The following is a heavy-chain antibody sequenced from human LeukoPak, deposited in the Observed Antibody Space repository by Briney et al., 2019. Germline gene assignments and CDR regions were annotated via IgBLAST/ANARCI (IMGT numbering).Heavy chain of an antibody. D-gene: IGHD1-1*01. Sequence: GGSLRLSCAASGFTFSSYWMSWVRQAPGKGLEWVANIKQDGSEKYYVDSVKGRFTISRDNAKNSLYLQMNSLRAEDTAVYYCARDPTGTGVGNCWFDPWGQGTLVTVSS. J-gene: IGHJ5*02. CDR1: GFTFSSYW. CDR2: IKQDGSEK. CDR3: ARDPTGTGVGNCWFDP. V-gene: IGHV3-7*01.